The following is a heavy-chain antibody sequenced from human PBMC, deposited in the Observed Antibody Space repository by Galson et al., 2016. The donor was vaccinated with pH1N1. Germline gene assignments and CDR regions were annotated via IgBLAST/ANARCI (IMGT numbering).Heavy chain of an antibody. V-gene: IGHV3-74*01. D-gene: IGHD3-22*01. CDR2: INTDGTRT. Sequence: SLRLSCAVSGFIFSKYWLHWVRQAPGKGLVWVSRINTDGTRTTYADSVKGRFTISRDNAKNPLYLQMNSLRVEDTAVYYFARSAYSDGRGFYYDYWGHGSLVTVSS. CDR3: ARSAYSDGRGFYYDY. CDR1: GFIFSKYW. J-gene: IGHJ4*01.